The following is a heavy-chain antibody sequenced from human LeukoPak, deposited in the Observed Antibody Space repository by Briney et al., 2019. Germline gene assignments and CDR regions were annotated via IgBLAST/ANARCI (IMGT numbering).Heavy chain of an antibody. Sequence: GGSLRLSCAASGFTFSSYGMHWVRQAPGKGLEWAAFIRYDGSNKYYADSVKGRFTISRDNSKNTLYLQMNSLRAEDTAVYYCAGWYYDSSGIRYWGQGTLVTVSS. V-gene: IGHV3-30*02. J-gene: IGHJ4*02. D-gene: IGHD3-22*01. CDR1: GFTFSSYG. CDR3: AGWYYDSSGIRY. CDR2: IRYDGSNK.